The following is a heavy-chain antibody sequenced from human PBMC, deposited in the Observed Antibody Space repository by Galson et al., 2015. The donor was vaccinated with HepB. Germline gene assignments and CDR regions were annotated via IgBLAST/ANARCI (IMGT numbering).Heavy chain of an antibody. V-gene: IGHV3-23*01. CDR1: GFTFSSYA. CDR2: ISNSGGHT. D-gene: IGHD3-10*01. J-gene: IGHJ4*02. CDR3: AKCVGTVDPFDY. Sequence: SLRLSCAASGFTFSSYAMSWVRQAPGKGLEWVSSISNSGGHTYYVDSVKGRFTISRDNSKNTLYLQMNSLRAEDTAVYYCAKCVGTVDPFDYWGQGTLVTVSS.